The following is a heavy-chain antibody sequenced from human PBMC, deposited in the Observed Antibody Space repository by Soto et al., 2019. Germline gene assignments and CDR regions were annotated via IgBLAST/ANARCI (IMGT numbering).Heavy chain of an antibody. J-gene: IGHJ4*02. CDR1: GDSINSNNC. D-gene: IGHD6-19*01. V-gene: IGHV4-4*02. CDR3: ARDTGWGLGY. Sequence: QVQLQESGRGLVRPSGTLSLTCAVSGDSINSNNCWTWVRQPPGKGLEWIAEIYYGGGTSYNPSLKSRVTISMDKSRNQFSLNLTSVTAADTVMYYCARDTGWGLGYWGQGTLVTVSS. CDR2: IYYGGGT.